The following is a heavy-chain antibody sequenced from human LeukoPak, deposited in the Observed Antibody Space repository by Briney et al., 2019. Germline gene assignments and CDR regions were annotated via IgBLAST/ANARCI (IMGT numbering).Heavy chain of an antibody. CDR2: IYTSGST. Sequence: SQTLSLTCTVSGGSISSGSYYWSWIRQPAGKGLEWIGRIYTSGSTNYNPSLKSRVTISVDTSKNQFSLKLSSVTAADTAVYYCARGGYCTNGVCCRFLGFVYWGQGTLVTVSS. D-gene: IGHD2-8*01. CDR1: GGSISSGSYY. J-gene: IGHJ4*02. V-gene: IGHV4-61*02. CDR3: ARGGYCTNGVCCRFLGFVY.